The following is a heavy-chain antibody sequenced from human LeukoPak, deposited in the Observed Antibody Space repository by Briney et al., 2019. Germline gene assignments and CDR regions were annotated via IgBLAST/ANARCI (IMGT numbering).Heavy chain of an antibody. J-gene: IGHJ6*03. D-gene: IGHD3-22*01. CDR3: ARDPLITMIVVGLMDV. CDR1: GFTFSSYA. V-gene: IGHV3-30*01. CDR2: ISYDGSNK. Sequence: GGSLRLSCAASGFTFSSYAMHWVRQAPGKGLEWVAVISYDGSNKYYADSVKGRFTISRDNSKSTLYLQMNSLRAEDTAVYYCARDPLITMIVVGLMDVWGKGTTVTVSS.